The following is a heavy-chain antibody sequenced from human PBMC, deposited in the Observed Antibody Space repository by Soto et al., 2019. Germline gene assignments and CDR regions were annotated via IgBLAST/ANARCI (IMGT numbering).Heavy chain of an antibody. CDR2: ISANNDHT. J-gene: IGHJ4*02. CDR3: ARGTYFDY. Sequence: ASVKVSCKASGYTLNTYGITWVRQAPGQGLEWMGWISANNDHTNYPRKLQSRVTMTTDTSTSTAYMELRSLTSDDTAVYYCARGTYFDYWGQGTLVTVSS. V-gene: IGHV1-18*01. CDR1: GYTLNTYG.